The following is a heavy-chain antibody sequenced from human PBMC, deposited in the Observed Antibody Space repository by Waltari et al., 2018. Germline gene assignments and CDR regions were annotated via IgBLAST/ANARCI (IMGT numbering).Heavy chain of an antibody. J-gene: IGHJ3*02. V-gene: IGHV4-38-2*02. CDR1: GYSISSGYY. CDR2: IYTSGSH. D-gene: IGHD3-16*02. CDR3: AKDLNMITFRGVIVNDAFDI. Sequence: QVQLQESGPGLVKPSETLSLTCAVSGYSISSGYYWGWIRQPPGKGLEWVGGIYTSGSHHYQPSLKSSVTISVDTAKNQVFLKLSSVTAADTAVYYCAKDLNMITFRGVIVNDAFDILGQGTMVTVSS.